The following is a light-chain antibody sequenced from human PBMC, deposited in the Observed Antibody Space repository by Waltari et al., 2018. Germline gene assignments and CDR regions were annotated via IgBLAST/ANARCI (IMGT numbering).Light chain of an antibody. CDR1: QSVNTY. CDR3: QHHVRLPAT. Sequence: SCRASQSVNTYLAWYQQKPGQAPRLLSYGAYARAAGIPDRFSGSGFGTDFSLTISRLEAEDFAVYYCQHHVRLPATFGQGTKVEIK. J-gene: IGKJ1*01. V-gene: IGKV3-20*01. CDR2: GAY.